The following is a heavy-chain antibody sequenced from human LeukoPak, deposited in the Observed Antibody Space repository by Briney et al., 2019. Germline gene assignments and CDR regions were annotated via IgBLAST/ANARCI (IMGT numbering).Heavy chain of an antibody. CDR1: GGTFSSYA. CDR2: IIPIFGTA. D-gene: IGHD3-3*01. J-gene: IGHJ3*02. CDR3: AKTYYDFWSATGFLAFDI. V-gene: IGHV1-69*13. Sequence: ASVKVSCKASGGTFSSYAISWVRQAPGQGPEWMGGIIPIFGTANYAQKFQVRVTITADESTNTAHMELSSLRSEDTAVYYCAKTYYDFWSATGFLAFDIWGQGTMVTVSS.